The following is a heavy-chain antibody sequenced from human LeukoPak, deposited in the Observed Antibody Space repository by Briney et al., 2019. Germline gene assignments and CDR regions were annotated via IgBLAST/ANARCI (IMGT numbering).Heavy chain of an antibody. J-gene: IGHJ4*02. Sequence: SVKVSCKASGGTFSSYTISWVRQAPGQGLEWMGRIIPILGIADYAQKFQGRVTITADKSTSTAYMELSSLRSEDTAVYYCARDQGMATISEFDYWGQGTLVTVSS. CDR3: ARDQGMATISEFDY. D-gene: IGHD5-24*01. CDR2: IIPILGIA. CDR1: GGTFSSYT. V-gene: IGHV1-69*04.